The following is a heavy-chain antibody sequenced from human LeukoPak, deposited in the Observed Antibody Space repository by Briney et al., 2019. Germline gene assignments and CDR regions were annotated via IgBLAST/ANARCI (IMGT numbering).Heavy chain of an antibody. Sequence: GESLKISCQGSEYSFATYWIAWLRQMPGKGLEGMGIIYPSDSDTRYSPYFEGQVTISADKSITTAYLKWSSLKDSDTAMYYCARPLQGIVGATGFEYWGQGNLVTVSS. CDR2: IYPSDSDT. CDR1: EYSFATYW. V-gene: IGHV5-51*01. D-gene: IGHD1-26*01. CDR3: ARPLQGIVGATGFEY. J-gene: IGHJ4*02.